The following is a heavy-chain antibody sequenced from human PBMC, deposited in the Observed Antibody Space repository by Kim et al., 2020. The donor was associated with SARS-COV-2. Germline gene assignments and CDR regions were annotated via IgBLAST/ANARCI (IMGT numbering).Heavy chain of an antibody. CDR1: GYTFTSYA. V-gene: IGHV7-4-1*02. Sequence: ASVKVSCKASGYTFTSYAMNWVRQAPGQGLEWMGWINTNTGNPTYAQGFTGRFVFSLDTSVSTAYLQISSLKAEDTAVYYCARHSTSWGVRHWYFDLWGRGTLVTVSS. J-gene: IGHJ2*01. D-gene: IGHD6-13*01. CDR2: INTNTGNP. CDR3: ARHSTSWGVRHWYFDL.